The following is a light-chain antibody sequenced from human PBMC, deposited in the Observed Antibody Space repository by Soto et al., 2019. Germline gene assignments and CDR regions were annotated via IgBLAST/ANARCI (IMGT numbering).Light chain of an antibody. CDR1: SSDVGGYDY. CDR3: SSYAGTYIV. Sequence: QSVLTQPPSASGAPGQSVAISCTVTSSDVGGYDYVSWYQQHPGKAPKLMIYDVSKRPSGVPDRFSGSKSGNTASLTVSGLQAEDEADYYCSSYAGTYIVVGTGTKVTVL. J-gene: IGLJ1*01. CDR2: DVS. V-gene: IGLV2-8*01.